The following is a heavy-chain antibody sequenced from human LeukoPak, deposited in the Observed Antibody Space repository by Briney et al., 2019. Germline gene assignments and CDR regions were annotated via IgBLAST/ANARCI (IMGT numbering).Heavy chain of an antibody. CDR2: ISGSGGST. V-gene: IGHV3-23*01. CDR1: GFTFSSYA. Sequence: GGSLRLSCAASGFTFSSYAMSWVRQAPGKGLEWVSAISGSGGSTYYADSVKGRFTISRDNSKNTLYLQMNSLRAEDTAVYYCAKDRYCSGGSCWFDPWGQGTLVTVSS. J-gene: IGHJ5*02. CDR3: AKDRYCSGGSCWFDP. D-gene: IGHD2-15*01.